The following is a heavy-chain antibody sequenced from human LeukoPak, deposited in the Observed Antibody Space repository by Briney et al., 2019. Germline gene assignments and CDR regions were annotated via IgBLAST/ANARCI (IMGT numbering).Heavy chain of an antibody. Sequence: PGESLRLSCAASGFTFSSYWMSWVRQAPGKGLESLADIKQDGGEKYYVDAVKGRFTISRDNAKNSLYLQMNSLRAEDTAVYYCAREEYSSGWYGTWGAFDIWGQGTMVTVSS. CDR2: IKQDGGEK. CDR1: GFTFSSYW. D-gene: IGHD6-19*01. CDR3: AREEYSSGWYGTWGAFDI. V-gene: IGHV3-7*01. J-gene: IGHJ3*02.